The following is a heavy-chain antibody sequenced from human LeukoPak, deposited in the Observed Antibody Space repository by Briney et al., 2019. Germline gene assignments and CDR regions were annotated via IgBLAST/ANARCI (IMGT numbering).Heavy chain of an antibody. V-gene: IGHV4-59*12. Sequence: SETLSLTCTVSDGSMSSYYWSWIRQPPGKGLEWIGYIYYSGSTFYNPSLKSRVTTSLDTSRNQFSLRLSSATAADTAVYYCASRIAVAGIFDYWGQGTLVTVSS. D-gene: IGHD6-19*01. CDR2: IYYSGST. J-gene: IGHJ4*02. CDR3: ASRIAVAGIFDY. CDR1: DGSMSSYY.